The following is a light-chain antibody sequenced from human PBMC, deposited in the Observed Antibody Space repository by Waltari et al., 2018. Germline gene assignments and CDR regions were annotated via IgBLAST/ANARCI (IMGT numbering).Light chain of an antibody. J-gene: IGLJ2*01. CDR3: TSYAGSNNLP. CDR2: EVN. Sequence: PPSASGSLGQSVAISCTGTSSDVGGYDLVSWYQQHPGKAPKLIIYEVNKRPSGVPDLFSGSKSGNTASLTVSGLQAEDEADYYCTSYAGSNNLPFGGGTKLTVL. V-gene: IGLV2-8*01. CDR1: SSDVGGYDL.